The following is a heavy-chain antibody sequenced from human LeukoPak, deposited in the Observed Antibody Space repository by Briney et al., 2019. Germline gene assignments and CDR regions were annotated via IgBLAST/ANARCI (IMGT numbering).Heavy chain of an antibody. CDR3: AHRRGGYNWNHGDFDF. Sequence: SGPTLVQPTQPLTLTYTFFGFSLSTSGGGVGWVRQPQRKPLEWLELIYWDDDKRYSPSLKSRLYINKDTSKNQVVLIMTNMDPVDTATYYCAHRRGGYNWNHGDFDFWGQGILVTVSS. V-gene: IGHV2-5*02. CDR1: GFSLSTSGGG. CDR2: IYWDDDK. D-gene: IGHD1-20*01. J-gene: IGHJ4*02.